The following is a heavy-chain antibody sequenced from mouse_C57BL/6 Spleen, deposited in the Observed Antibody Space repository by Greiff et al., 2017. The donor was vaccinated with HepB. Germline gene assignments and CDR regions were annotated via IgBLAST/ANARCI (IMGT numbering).Heavy chain of an antibody. CDR1: GYAFSSYW. V-gene: IGHV1-80*01. J-gene: IGHJ4*01. Sequence: VQLQESGAELVKPGASVKISCKASGYAFSSYWMNWVKQRPGKGLEWIGQIYPGDGDTNYNGKFKGKATLTADKSSSTAYMQLSSLTSEDSAVYFCARERIYYGNYDAMDYWGQGTSVTVSS. D-gene: IGHD2-1*01. CDR3: ARERIYYGNYDAMDY. CDR2: IYPGDGDT.